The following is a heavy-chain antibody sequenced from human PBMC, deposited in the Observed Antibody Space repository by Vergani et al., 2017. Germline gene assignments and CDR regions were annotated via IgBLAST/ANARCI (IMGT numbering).Heavy chain of an antibody. CDR2: ISGHGDRT. CDR1: GFTFGNSA. J-gene: IGHJ4*02. CDR3: AREERSNTSPFVGD. D-gene: IGHD2/OR15-2a*01. Sequence: EVHLLDSGGGQVEAGGSLRLSCVSSGFTFGNSAMSWVRPTSGKGLEWVSAISGHGDRTYYADSVKGRFTISRDNSKNTVYLQMNSLKAEDRATYYSAREERSNTSPFVGDWGQGTLVTVTS. V-gene: IGHV3-23*01.